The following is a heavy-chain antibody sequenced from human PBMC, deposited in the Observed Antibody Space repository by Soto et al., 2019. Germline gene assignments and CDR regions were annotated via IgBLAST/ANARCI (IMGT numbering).Heavy chain of an antibody. CDR3: ARDAITMVRGVPYNWFDP. J-gene: IGHJ5*02. CDR2: INSDGSST. V-gene: IGHV3-74*01. D-gene: IGHD3-10*01. CDR1: GFTVSSYW. Sequence: GGTLRLCFAASGFTVSSYWMHWVRPAPGKGLVWVSRINSDGSSTSYADSVKGRFTISRDNAKNKLYLQMNSLRAEDTAVYYCARDAITMVRGVPYNWFDPWGQGTLVTVSS.